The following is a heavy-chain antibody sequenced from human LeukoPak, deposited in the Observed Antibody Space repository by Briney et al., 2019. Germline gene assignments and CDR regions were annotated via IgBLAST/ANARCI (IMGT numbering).Heavy chain of an antibody. CDR3: ARDSPPGDEQVFGY. D-gene: IGHD3-10*01. V-gene: IGHV4-34*01. Sequence: SETLSLTCAVYGGSFSGYYWSWIRQPPGKGLEWIGEINHSGSTNYNPSLKSRVTISVDTSKNQFSLNLNSVTAADTALYYCARDSPPGDEQVFGYWGQGILVTVSS. CDR1: GGSFSGYY. J-gene: IGHJ4*02. CDR2: INHSGST.